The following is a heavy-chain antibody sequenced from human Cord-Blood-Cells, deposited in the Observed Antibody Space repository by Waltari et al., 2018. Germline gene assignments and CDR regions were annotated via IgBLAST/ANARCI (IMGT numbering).Heavy chain of an antibody. CDR1: GYTFTGYS. CDR2: INPKSGGT. CDR3: ARDGALLGIGHYFDY. V-gene: IGHV1-2*02. J-gene: IGHJ4*02. Sequence: QVQLEQSGAEVKKPAASVKVSCKAAGYTFTGYSMHWVPQAHGQGLEWMGWINPKSGGTNYAQKLRGRVTMTRDTSISTAYMELSRLRSDDTAVYYCARDGALLGIGHYFDYWGRGTLVTVSS. D-gene: IGHD7-27*01.